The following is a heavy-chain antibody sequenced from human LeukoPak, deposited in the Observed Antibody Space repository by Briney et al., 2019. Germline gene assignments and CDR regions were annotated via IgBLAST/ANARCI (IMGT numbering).Heavy chain of an antibody. J-gene: IGHJ6*03. V-gene: IGHV4-38-2*02. CDR3: ARTGGSFYFYYYMDV. Sequence: PSETLSLTCTVSGYSISSGYYWGWIRQPPGKGLEWIGSMYSSGSTYYNPSLKSRVTISVDTSKNQFSLKLSSVTAADTALYYCARTGGSFYFYYYMDVWGKGTTVTVSS. CDR1: GYSISSGYY. CDR2: MYSSGST. D-gene: IGHD1-26*01.